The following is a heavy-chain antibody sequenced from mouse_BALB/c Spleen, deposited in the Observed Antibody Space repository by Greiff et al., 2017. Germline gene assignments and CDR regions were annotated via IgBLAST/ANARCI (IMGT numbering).Heavy chain of an antibody. V-gene: IGHV5-6-5*01. CDR3: ARVRNDYQYYFDY. CDR1: GFTFSSYA. Sequence: DVHLVESGGGLVKPGGSLKLSCAASGFTFSSYAMSWVRQTPEKRLEWVASISSGGSTYYPDSVKGRFTISRDNARNILYLQMSSLRSEDTAMYYCARVRNDYQYYFDYWGQGTTLTVSS. CDR2: ISSGGST. J-gene: IGHJ2*01. D-gene: IGHD2-4*01.